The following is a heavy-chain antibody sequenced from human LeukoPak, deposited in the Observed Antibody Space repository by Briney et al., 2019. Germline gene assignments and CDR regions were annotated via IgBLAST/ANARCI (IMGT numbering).Heavy chain of an antibody. CDR2: SSGNGGST. V-gene: IGHV3-23*01. CDR1: GFTFSNYA. CDR3: ARDSNWNNGGFDY. J-gene: IGHJ4*02. Sequence: GGSLRLSRGASGFTFSNYAMSWVRQAPGKGLEWVSTSSGNGGSTYYGDSVKGRFTISRDNVKNTLHLQMSSLRAEDTAIYYCARDSNWNNGGFDYWGQGTLVTVSA. D-gene: IGHD1/OR15-1a*01.